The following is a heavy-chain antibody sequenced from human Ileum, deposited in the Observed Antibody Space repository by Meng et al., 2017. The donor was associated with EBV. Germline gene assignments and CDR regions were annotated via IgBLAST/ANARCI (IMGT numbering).Heavy chain of an antibody. J-gene: IGHJ4*02. CDR3: ARGSGTYYRTGQYHFDF. CDR2: INTVTGNP. D-gene: IGHD3-10*01. CDR1: GYTFPPYS. Sequence: VLLVLSGVGLRKPGASVKISCKGSGYTFPPYSMHVVRQAPGQGLEWMGWINTVTGNPTYAQGFTGHFVFSLDTSVSTAYLQINLKAEDTAVYYCARGSGTYYRTGQYHFDFWGQGTLVTVSS. V-gene: IGHV7-4-1*01.